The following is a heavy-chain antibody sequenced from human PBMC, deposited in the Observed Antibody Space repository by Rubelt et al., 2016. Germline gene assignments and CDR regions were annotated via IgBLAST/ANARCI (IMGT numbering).Heavy chain of an antibody. CDR3: ARGGGTAWYFDI. D-gene: IGHD2-15*01. CDR1: GGSISSYY. CDR2: IYYSGST. Sequence: QVQLQESGPGLGKPSETLSLTCTVSGGSISSYYWSWIRQPPAKGLEWIGYIYYSGSTNYNPSLKSLVTMSVDTSKNQFSLKLSSVTAADTAVYYCARGGGTAWYFDIWGRGTLVTASS. V-gene: IGHV4-59*01. J-gene: IGHJ2*01.